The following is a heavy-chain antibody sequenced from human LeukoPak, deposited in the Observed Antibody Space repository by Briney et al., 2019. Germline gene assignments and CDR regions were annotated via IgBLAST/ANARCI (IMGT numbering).Heavy chain of an antibody. CDR2: IYYSGST. V-gene: IGHV4-31*03. D-gene: IGHD3-9*01. CDR3: ARTPKDLRYFDFSPAVSFDY. J-gene: IGHJ4*02. CDR1: GGSISSGGYY. Sequence: SETLSLTCTVSGGSISSGGYYWSWIRQHPGKGLEWIGYIYYSGSTYYNPSLKSRVTISVDTSKNQFSLKLSSVTAADTTVYYCARTPKDLRYFDFSPAVSFDYWGQGTLVTVSS.